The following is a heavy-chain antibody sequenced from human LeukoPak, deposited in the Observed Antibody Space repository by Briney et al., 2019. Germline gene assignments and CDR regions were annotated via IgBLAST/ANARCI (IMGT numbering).Heavy chain of an antibody. CDR3: ARAQRGYSSLFDP. J-gene: IGHJ5*02. CDR1: GGSISSSSYY. D-gene: IGHD5-18*01. Sequence: NPSETLSLTCTVSGGSISSSSYYWGWIRQPPGKGLEWIGSIYYSGSTYYNPSLKSRVTISVDTSKNQFSLKPSSVTAADTAVYYCARAQRGYSSLFDPWGQGTLVTVSS. V-gene: IGHV4-39*01. CDR2: IYYSGST.